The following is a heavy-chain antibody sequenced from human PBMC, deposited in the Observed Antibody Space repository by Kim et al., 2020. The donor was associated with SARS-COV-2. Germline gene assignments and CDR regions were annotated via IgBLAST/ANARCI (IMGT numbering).Heavy chain of an antibody. D-gene: IGHD5-18*01. CDR3: VRVGRGYDY. V-gene: IGHV3-64*02. Sequence: YADSVRGRFIISRENSKSTLTLQMGSLRAEDTAVYYCVRVGRGYDYWGQGTLVTVSS. J-gene: IGHJ4*02.